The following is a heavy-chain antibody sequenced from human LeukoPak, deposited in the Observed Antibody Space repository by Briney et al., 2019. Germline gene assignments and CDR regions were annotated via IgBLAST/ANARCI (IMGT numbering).Heavy chain of an antibody. CDR3: ANDLWFGELFAFDY. CDR2: ISYDGSNK. J-gene: IGHJ4*02. D-gene: IGHD3-10*01. Sequence: GRSLRLSCAASGFTFGSYAMHWVRQAPGKGLEWVAVISYDGSNKYYADSVKGRFTISRDNSKNTLYLQMNSLRAEDTAVYYCANDLWFGELFAFDYWGQGTLVTVSS. CDR1: GFTFGSYA. V-gene: IGHV3-30*04.